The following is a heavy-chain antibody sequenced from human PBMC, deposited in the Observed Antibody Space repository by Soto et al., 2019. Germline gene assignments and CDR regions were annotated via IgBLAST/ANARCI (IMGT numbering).Heavy chain of an antibody. CDR2: IIPIFGIA. V-gene: IGHV1-69*02. CDR1: GGTFSSYT. Sequence: GASVKVSCKASGGTFSSYTISWVRQAPGQGLEWMGRIIPIFGIANYAQKFQGRVTITADESTSTAYMELSSLRSEDTAVYYCARKIDYGSGSYDAFDIWGQGTMVTVSS. D-gene: IGHD3-10*01. J-gene: IGHJ3*02. CDR3: ARKIDYGSGSYDAFDI.